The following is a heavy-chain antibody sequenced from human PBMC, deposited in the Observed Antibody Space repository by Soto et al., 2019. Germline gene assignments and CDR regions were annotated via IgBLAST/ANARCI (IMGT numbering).Heavy chain of an antibody. J-gene: IGHJ4*02. CDR1: GGSISSTTYY. V-gene: IGHV4-61*05. Sequence: PSETLSLTCTVSGGSISSTTYYWGWMRQPPGKGLEWIGYIYYSGSTNYNPSLKSRVTISVDTSKNQFSLKLSSVTAADTAVYYCARSDGRYWGQGTLVTVSS. CDR2: IYYSGST. CDR3: ARSDGRY.